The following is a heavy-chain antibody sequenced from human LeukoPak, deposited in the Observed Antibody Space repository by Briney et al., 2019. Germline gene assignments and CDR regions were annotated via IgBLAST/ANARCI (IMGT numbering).Heavy chain of an antibody. Sequence: PSQTLSLTCIVSGGSVRSPDSYWSWIRQPPGKGLEWIGNVYYIGTTSYNSSLKSRVTISIDTSKNQFSLEVTSVTAADTAVYYCAKNTSSSPWFDPWDQGTLVTVSS. D-gene: IGHD6-6*01. CDR2: VYYIGTT. V-gene: IGHV4-61*08. J-gene: IGHJ5*02. CDR3: AKNTSSSPWFDP. CDR1: GGSVRSPDSY.